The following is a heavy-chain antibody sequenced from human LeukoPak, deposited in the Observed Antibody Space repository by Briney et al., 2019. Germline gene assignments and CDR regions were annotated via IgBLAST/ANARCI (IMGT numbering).Heavy chain of an antibody. Sequence: PGGSLRLSCAASGSKFSVYSMNWVRQAPGSGLQWVSRITGTGSQLDDVDYADSVRGRFTISRDNGKDSLFLEMRGLRVEDTGIYFCARETGFADAFDFWGRGSLVTVSS. CDR1: GSKFSVYS. CDR2: ITGTGSQLDDV. J-gene: IGHJ3*01. CDR3: ARETGFADAFDF. V-gene: IGHV3-21*06.